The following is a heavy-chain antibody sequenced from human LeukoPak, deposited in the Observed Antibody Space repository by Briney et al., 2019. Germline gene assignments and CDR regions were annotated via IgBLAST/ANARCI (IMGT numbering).Heavy chain of an antibody. D-gene: IGHD6-6*01. CDR3: ARDRVTSGSSDESFLWGYIINVSDGMDV. CDR1: GGTFSSYA. J-gene: IGHJ6*02. V-gene: IGHV1-69*13. Sequence: GASVKVSCKASGGTFSSYAISWVRQAPGQGLEWMGGIIPIFGTANYAQKFQGRVTITADESTSTAYMELRSLRSDDTAVYYCARDRVTSGSSDESFLWGYIINVSDGMDVWGQGTTVTVSS. CDR2: IIPIFGTA.